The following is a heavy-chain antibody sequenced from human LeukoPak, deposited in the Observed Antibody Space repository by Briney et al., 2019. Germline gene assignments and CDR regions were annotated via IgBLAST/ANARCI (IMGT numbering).Heavy chain of an antibody. CDR3: ARECVSHYSGSGSFYGGIDS. CDR1: GFTFSTYT. Sequence: GGSLRLSCAASGFTFSTYTMYWVRQAPGKGLEWVSSISGSSTYIYYSDSVKGRFTISRDNAKNSLYLQMNSLRVEDTAIYYCARECVSHYSGSGSFYGGIDSWGQGTLVTVSS. D-gene: IGHD3-10*01. CDR2: ISGSSTYI. V-gene: IGHV3-21*04. J-gene: IGHJ4*02.